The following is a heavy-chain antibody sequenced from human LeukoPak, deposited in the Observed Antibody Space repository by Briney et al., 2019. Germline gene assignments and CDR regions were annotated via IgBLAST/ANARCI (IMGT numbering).Heavy chain of an antibody. D-gene: IGHD3-16*01. CDR1: GGTFSSYA. Sequence: SVKVSCKASGGTFSSYAISWVRQAPGQGLEWMGRIIPILGIANYAQKFQGRVTITADKSTSTAYMELSSLRSEDTAVYYCARDAQPYVWFDPWGQGTLVTVSS. J-gene: IGHJ5*01. CDR3: ARDAQPYVWFDP. V-gene: IGHV1-69*04. CDR2: IIPILGIA.